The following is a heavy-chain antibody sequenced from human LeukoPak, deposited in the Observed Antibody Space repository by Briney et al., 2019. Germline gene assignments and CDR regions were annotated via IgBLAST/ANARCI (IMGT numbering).Heavy chain of an antibody. Sequence: GGSMRLSCAASGFTFSTYGMNWVRQAPGKGLEWVSYINLNSRTIDYADSVRGRFTISRDNAKSSLYLQMNSLRAEDTAVYYCARGGAARPDYWGQGTLVTVFS. CDR1: GFTFSTYG. CDR3: ARGGAARPDY. V-gene: IGHV3-48*01. J-gene: IGHJ4*02. CDR2: INLNSRTI. D-gene: IGHD6-6*01.